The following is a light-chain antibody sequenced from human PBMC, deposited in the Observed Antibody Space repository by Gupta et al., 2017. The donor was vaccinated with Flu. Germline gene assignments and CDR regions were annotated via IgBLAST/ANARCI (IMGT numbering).Light chain of an antibody. V-gene: IGLV2-14*01. J-gene: IGLJ2*01. CDR1: SSDVGGYNY. CDR3: SSYTSSSAVV. CDR2: DVS. Sequence: SALTHPASLSVSPGHAITFSCTGTSSDVGGYNYVSWYQQHPGKAPKLLIYDVSNRTAGVSNRFSGSKAGNTASLTISGLQDEDEDDYYCSSYTSSSAVVFGGGTKLTVL.